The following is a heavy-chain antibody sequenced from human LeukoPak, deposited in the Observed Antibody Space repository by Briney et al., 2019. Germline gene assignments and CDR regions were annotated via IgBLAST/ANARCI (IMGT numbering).Heavy chain of an antibody. D-gene: IGHD6-13*01. CDR3: ARDRVNIAAHGHYYMDV. J-gene: IGHJ6*03. CDR2: IYVSGDT. CDR1: GASISSYY. V-gene: IGHV4-4*07. Sequence: PSETLSLTCAVSGASISSYYWSWFRQPAGKGLEWIGRIYVSGDTDYNPSLNSRVTISLDKSKNQFSLKLSSVTAADTALYYCARDRVNIAAHGHYYMDVWGKGTTVTVSS.